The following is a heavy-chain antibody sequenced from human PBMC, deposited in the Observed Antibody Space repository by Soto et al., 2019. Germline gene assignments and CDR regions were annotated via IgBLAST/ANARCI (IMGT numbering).Heavy chain of an antibody. CDR2: IRNKANSYNT. CDR1: GFTFSNHY. V-gene: IGHV3-72*01. J-gene: IGHJ4*02. CDR3: TRFSGSYTRGLDY. Sequence: EVQLVESGGGLVQPGGSLRLSCAASGFTFSNHYMEWVRQAPGKGLEWVGRIRNKANSYNTEYAASVKGRFTISSDDSENSLYVQMSSLRTEDTAVYYCTRFSGSYTRGLDYWCQGTLVTVSS. D-gene: IGHD1-26*01.